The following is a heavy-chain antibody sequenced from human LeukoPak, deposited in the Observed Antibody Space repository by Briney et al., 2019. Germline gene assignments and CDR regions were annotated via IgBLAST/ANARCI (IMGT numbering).Heavy chain of an antibody. V-gene: IGHV3-49*04. CDR1: GFNFGGYA. CDR2: IRSKALYGTR. Sequence: GGSLRLSCTGSGFNFGGYAINWVRQAPGQGLEWVSFIRSKALYGTREYAASVEGRFTISRDDSKGIAYLQMNALKIEDTAVYYCARDNVKYYAPDYWGQGTLVTVSS. J-gene: IGHJ4*02. CDR3: ARDNVKYYAPDY. D-gene: IGHD2-2*01.